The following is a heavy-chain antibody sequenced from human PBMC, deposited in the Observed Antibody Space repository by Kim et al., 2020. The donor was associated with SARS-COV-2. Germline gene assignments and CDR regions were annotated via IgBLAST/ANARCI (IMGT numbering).Heavy chain of an antibody. V-gene: IGHV1-3*01. CDR1: GYTFTSYA. D-gene: IGHD6-19*01. Sequence: ASVKVSCRASGYTFTSYAMHWVRQAPGQRIEWIGWINAGNGNTKYSQKFQGRVTITRDTSASTAYMELSSLRSEDTAVYYCAGGYSSGWLNYWGQGTLVTVSS. J-gene: IGHJ4*02. CDR2: INAGNGNT. CDR3: AGGYSSGWLNY.